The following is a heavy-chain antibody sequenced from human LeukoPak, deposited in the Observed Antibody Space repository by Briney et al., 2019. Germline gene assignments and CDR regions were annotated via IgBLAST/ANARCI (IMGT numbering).Heavy chain of an antibody. D-gene: IGHD4/OR15-4a*01. J-gene: IGHJ6*02. CDR1: GFTFSSYG. Sequence: GRSLRLSCAASGFTFSSYGMHWDRQAPGKGLEWVAVISYDGSHKYSADSVKGRFTISRDNSKNTLYLQMNSLRTEDTAVYFCSASRPHYGDYYGLDVWGHGTTVTVSS. CDR2: ISYDGSHK. V-gene: IGHV3-30*03. CDR3: SASRPHYGDYYGLDV.